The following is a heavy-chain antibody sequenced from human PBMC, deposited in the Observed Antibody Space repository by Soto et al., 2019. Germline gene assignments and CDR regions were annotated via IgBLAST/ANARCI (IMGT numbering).Heavy chain of an antibody. CDR2: IIPIFGTA. D-gene: IGHD6-19*01. CDR1: GGTFSSYA. CDR3: ARGKIVDTIYIAVAGPFDY. Sequence: SVKVSCKASGGTFSSYAISWVRQAPGQGLEWMGGIIPIFGTANYAQKFQGRVTITRDTSASTAYMELSSLRAEDTALYYCARGKIVDTIYIAVAGPFDYWGQGTLVTVSS. J-gene: IGHJ4*02. V-gene: IGHV1-69*05.